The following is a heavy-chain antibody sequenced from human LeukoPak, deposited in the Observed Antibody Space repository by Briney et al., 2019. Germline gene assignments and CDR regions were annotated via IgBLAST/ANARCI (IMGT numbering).Heavy chain of an antibody. Sequence: ASVKVSCKASGYTFTSYGISWVRQAPGRGLEWMGWISAYNGNTNYAQKLQGRVIMTTDTSTSTAYMELRSLRSDDTAVYYCARERGALYYDILTGYSDWGQGTLVTVSS. J-gene: IGHJ4*02. CDR3: ARERGALYYDILTGYSD. V-gene: IGHV1-18*01. D-gene: IGHD3-9*01. CDR1: GYTFTSYG. CDR2: ISAYNGNT.